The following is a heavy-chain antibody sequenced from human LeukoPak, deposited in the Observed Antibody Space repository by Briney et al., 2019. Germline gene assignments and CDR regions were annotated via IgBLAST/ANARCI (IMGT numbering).Heavy chain of an antibody. CDR2: IYTGGST. Sequence: SETLSLTCSVSGGSVGSFSIYYWSWVRQPAGKGLEWIGRIYTGGSTSTSYNPSLKSRVSISVDKSKNHFSLTLRSVTAADTAVYYCAMYNYDTSEFDYWGQGTRVTVSS. CDR3: AMYNYDTSEFDY. CDR1: GGSVGSFSIYY. J-gene: IGHJ4*02. V-gene: IGHV4-4*07. D-gene: IGHD1-20*01.